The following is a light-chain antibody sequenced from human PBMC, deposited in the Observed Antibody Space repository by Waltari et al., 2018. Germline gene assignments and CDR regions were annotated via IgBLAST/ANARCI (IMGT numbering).Light chain of an antibody. J-gene: IGKJ3*01. Sequence: DIQMTQSRSSLSASVGDRVTITCQASQDISNYLNWYQHKPGKAPKLLIYDSSNLETGVPSRFSGSGSGTDLTFTISSLQPEDIATYYCQQYDNLLFTFGPGTKVDIK. CDR2: DSS. V-gene: IGKV1-33*01. CDR3: QQYDNLLFT. CDR1: QDISNY.